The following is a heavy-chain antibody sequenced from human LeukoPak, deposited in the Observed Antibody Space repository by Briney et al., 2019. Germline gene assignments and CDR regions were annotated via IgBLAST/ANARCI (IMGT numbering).Heavy chain of an antibody. V-gene: IGHV3-53*01. Sequence: GGSLRLSCAASGFTVSSNYMSWVRQAPGKGLEWVSVIYSGGSTYYADSVKGRFTISRDNSKNTLYLQMNSLRAEDTAVYYCARALIASFWSGPTPSFDPWGQGTLVTVSS. J-gene: IGHJ5*02. CDR3: ARALIASFWSGPTPSFDP. CDR1: GFTVSSNY. D-gene: IGHD3-3*01. CDR2: IYSGGST.